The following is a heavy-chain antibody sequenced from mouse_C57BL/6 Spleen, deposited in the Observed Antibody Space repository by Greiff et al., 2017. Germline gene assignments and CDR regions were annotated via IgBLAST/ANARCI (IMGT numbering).Heavy chain of an antibody. Sequence: EVKLVESGGGLVQPGGSMKLSCVASGFTFSNYWMNWVRQSPEKGLEWVAQIRLKSDNYATHYAESVKGRFTISRDDSKSSVYLQMNNLRAEDTGIYYCTGPNSPLIYYYGSSPFDYWGQGTTLTVSS. CDR2: IRLKSDNYAT. J-gene: IGHJ2*01. V-gene: IGHV6-3*01. CDR3: TGPNSPLIYYYGSSPFDY. CDR1: GFTFSNYW. D-gene: IGHD1-1*01.